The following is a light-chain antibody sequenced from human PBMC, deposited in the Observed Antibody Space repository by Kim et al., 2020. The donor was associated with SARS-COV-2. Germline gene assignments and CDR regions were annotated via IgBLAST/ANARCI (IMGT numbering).Light chain of an antibody. CDR1: QGVSSN. Sequence: SGSPGERATLSCRASQGVSSNLAWYQQKPGQAPRLLIYDASTRATGIPARFSGSGSGTEFTLTISSLQSEDFAVYYCQQDNNWPRTFGQGTKLEI. V-gene: IGKV3-15*01. CDR3: QQDNNWPRT. CDR2: DAS. J-gene: IGKJ2*01.